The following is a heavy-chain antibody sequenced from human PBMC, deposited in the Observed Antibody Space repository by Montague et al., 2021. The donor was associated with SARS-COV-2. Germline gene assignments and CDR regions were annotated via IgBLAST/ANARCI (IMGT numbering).Heavy chain of an antibody. CDR1: GGSISSYY. CDR3: ARHPEVYAWSGFPNWFEP. D-gene: IGHD3-3*01. J-gene: IGHJ5*02. V-gene: IGHV4-59*08. CDR2: IYYRGST. Sequence: SETLSLTCTVAGGSISSYYWSWIRQPPGKGLEWIGNIYYRGSTNXXPSLKGRVTISVDTSKNQFSLRRSAVTAAETALYYFARHPEVYAWSGFPNWFEPWGQGTLVTVSS.